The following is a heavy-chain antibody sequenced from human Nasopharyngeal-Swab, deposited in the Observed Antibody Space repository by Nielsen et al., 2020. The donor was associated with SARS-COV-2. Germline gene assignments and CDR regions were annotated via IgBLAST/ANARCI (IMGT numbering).Heavy chain of an antibody. Sequence: WVRQAPGQGLEWMGIINPGGGSARYSQNFQGRVTMTRDTSTSTVYMELSSLRSEDTAVYCCARGGDPREVVAATDCFDPWGQGTLVTVSS. J-gene: IGHJ5*02. CDR3: ARGGDPREVVAATDCFDP. D-gene: IGHD2-15*01. CDR2: INPGGGSA. V-gene: IGHV1-46*01.